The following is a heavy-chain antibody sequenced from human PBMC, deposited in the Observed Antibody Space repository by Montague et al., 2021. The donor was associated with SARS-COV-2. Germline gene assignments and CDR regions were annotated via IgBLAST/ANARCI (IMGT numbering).Heavy chain of an antibody. CDR3: AREISGPDYFDY. V-gene: IGHV4-59*01. J-gene: IGHJ4*02. CDR1: GGSISSNY. D-gene: IGHD3-10*01. Sequence: SETLSLTCTVSGGSISSNYWNWIRQPPGRGLEWIGYIYYSGGTNYNPSLESRVTMSADTSKNHFSLKLRSVTAADTAVYYCAREISGPDYFDYWGQGILVTVSS. CDR2: IYYSGGT.